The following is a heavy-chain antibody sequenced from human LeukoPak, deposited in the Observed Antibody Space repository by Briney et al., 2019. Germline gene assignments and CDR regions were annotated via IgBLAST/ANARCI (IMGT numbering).Heavy chain of an antibody. CDR1: GDSITSDNY. Sequence: SETLSLTCTVSGDSITSDNYWGWIRHPPGKGLEWIGSVYYSGTTYYSPSLKSRVTISVDTSKNQFSPKVSSVTAADTAVDYCATTGGPGGNWFDPWGQGTLVTVSS. V-gene: IGHV4-39*01. D-gene: IGHD2-15*01. J-gene: IGHJ5*02. CDR3: ATTGGPGGNWFDP. CDR2: VYYSGTT.